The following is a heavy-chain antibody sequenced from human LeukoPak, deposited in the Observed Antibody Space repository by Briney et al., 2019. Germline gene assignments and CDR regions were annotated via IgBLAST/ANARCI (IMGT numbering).Heavy chain of an antibody. Sequence: GGSLRLSCAASGFIFSNYAMSWVRQAPGQGLEWVSGISGSGGRTYYADSVKGRFTIPRDNSKNTLYLQMNNLRAEDTAVYYCAKDSYDSSAYYIQGLFDYWGQGTLVTVSS. V-gene: IGHV3-23*01. D-gene: IGHD3-22*01. CDR2: ISGSGGRT. CDR1: GFIFSNYA. J-gene: IGHJ4*02. CDR3: AKDSYDSSAYYIQGLFDY.